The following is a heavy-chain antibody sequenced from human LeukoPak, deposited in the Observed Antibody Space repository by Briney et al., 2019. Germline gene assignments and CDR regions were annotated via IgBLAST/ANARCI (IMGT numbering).Heavy chain of an antibody. J-gene: IGHJ4*02. CDR3: AHRRGYDVLTGNFDY. CDR2: VYWDDDK. V-gene: IGHV2-5*02. CDR1: GFSLSTSGVG. Sequence: SGPTLVKPTQTLTLTCTFSGFSLSTSGVGVGWIRRPPGKALEWLALVYWDDDKRYSPSLKSRLTITKDTSKNQVVLTMTNMDPVDTATYYCAHRRGYDVLTGNFDYWGQGTLVTVSS. D-gene: IGHD3-9*01.